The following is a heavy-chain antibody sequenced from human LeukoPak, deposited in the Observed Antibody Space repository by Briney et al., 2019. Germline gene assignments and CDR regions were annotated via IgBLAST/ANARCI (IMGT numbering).Heavy chain of an antibody. CDR1: GASISDSY. V-gene: IGHV4-59*01. CDR2: IFHDGVT. Sequence: SETLSLTCAVSGASISDSYWSWIRQSPEKGLEWIGHIFHDGVTDYNPSLKSRVTILGDTSKNQFSLRLTSVTAADTAVYYCARDHYYDSSGSAGDWGQGTLVTVSS. J-gene: IGHJ4*02. CDR3: ARDHYYDSSGSAGD. D-gene: IGHD3-22*01.